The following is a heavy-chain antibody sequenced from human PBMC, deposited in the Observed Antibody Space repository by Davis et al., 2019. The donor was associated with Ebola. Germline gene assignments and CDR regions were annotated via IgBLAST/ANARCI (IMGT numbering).Heavy chain of an antibody. Sequence: ASVKVSCKASGYTFTSYYMHWVRQAPGQGLAWMGIINPSGGSTSYAQKFQGRVTMTRDTSTSTVYMELSSLRSEDTAVYYCARDVIPMITFGGVRAFDYWGQGTLVTVSS. D-gene: IGHD3-16*01. CDR2: INPSGGST. J-gene: IGHJ4*02. CDR1: GYTFTSYY. V-gene: IGHV1-46*01. CDR3: ARDVIPMITFGGVRAFDY.